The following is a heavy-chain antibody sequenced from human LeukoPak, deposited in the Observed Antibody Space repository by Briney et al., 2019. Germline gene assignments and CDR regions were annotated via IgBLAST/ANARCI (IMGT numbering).Heavy chain of an antibody. CDR3: ARVMGTAMVSSGYYFDY. CDR2: IYYSGST. D-gene: IGHD5-18*01. Sequence: KPSETLSLTCTVSGGSISSYYWSWIRQPPGKGLEWIGYIYYSGSTNYNPSLKSRVTISVDTSKNQFSLKLSSVTAADTAVYYCARVMGTAMVSSGYYFDYWGQGTLVTVSS. J-gene: IGHJ4*02. V-gene: IGHV4-59*01. CDR1: GGSISSYY.